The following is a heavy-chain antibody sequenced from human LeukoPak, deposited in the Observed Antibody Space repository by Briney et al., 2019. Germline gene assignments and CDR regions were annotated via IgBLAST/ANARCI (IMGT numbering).Heavy chain of an antibody. J-gene: IGHJ4*02. CDR3: ARDSKIPY. V-gene: IGHV3-30-3*01. CDR2: ISYDGSNK. Sequence: GGSLRLSCAASGFTFSSYAMPWVRQAPGKGLEWVAVISYDGSNKYYADSVKGRFTISRDNSKNTLYLQMNSLRAEDTAVYYCARDSKIPYWGQGTLVTVSS. D-gene: IGHD2/OR15-2a*01. CDR1: GFTFSSYA.